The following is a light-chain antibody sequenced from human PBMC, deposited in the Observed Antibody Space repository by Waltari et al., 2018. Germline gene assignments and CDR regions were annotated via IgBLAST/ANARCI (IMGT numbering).Light chain of an antibody. CDR1: QSISSY. Sequence: ELVLKQSPATLSLFPGDRATLSCRASQSISSYLAWYQQKPGQAPRLLIYDASTRATGIPARFSGSGSVTDFTLTISSLEPEDFAIYYCQQRSKSFTFGPGTKVDMK. CDR2: DAS. CDR3: QQRSKSFT. V-gene: IGKV3-11*01. J-gene: IGKJ3*01.